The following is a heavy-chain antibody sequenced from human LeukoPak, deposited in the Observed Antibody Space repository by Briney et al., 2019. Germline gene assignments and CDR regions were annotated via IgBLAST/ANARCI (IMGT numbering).Heavy chain of an antibody. V-gene: IGHV1-24*01. Sequence: GASVKVSCKASGGTFSSYAISWVRQAPGQGLEWMGGFDPEDGETIYAQKFQGRVTMTEDTSTDTAYMELSSLRSEDTAVYYCATGLPRITLIVVVGDDAFDIWGQGTMVTVSS. J-gene: IGHJ3*02. CDR1: GGTFSSYA. CDR3: ATGLPRITLIVVVGDDAFDI. D-gene: IGHD3-22*01. CDR2: FDPEDGET.